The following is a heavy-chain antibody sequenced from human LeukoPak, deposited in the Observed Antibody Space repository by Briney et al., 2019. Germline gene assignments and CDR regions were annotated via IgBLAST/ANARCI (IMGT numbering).Heavy chain of an antibody. CDR2: INHSGST. J-gene: IGHJ3*02. Sequence: SSETLSLTCTVSGGSISSYYWSWIRQSPGKGLEWIGEINHSGSTNYNPSLKSRVTISVDTSKNQFSLKLSSVTAADTAVYYCAGAELQAFDIWGQGTMVTVSS. CDR1: GGSISSYY. D-gene: IGHD1-26*01. V-gene: IGHV4-34*01. CDR3: AGAELQAFDI.